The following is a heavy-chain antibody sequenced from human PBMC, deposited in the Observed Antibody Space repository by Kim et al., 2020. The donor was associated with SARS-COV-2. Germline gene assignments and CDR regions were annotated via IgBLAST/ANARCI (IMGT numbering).Heavy chain of an antibody. D-gene: IGHD5-12*01. CDR2: IWNDGNRK. Sequence: GGSLRLSCAASGFTFSDSHIHWVRQAPGRGLEWVAVIWNDGNRKYYTESVKGRFTVSRDSSKSTSWLQMDSLRADDMGVYYCARDPRDGYYFFDHWGQGT. J-gene: IGHJ4*02. CDR3: ARDPRDGYYFFDH. V-gene: IGHV3-33*01. CDR1: GFTFSDSH.